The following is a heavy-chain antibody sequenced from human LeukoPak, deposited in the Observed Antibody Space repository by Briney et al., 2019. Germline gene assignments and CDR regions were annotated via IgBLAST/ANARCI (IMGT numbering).Heavy chain of an antibody. CDR1: GFTFSSYA. Sequence: GGSLRLSCAASGFTFSSYAMSWVRQAPGKGLEWVSAISGSGGSTYYADSVKGRFTISRDNSKNTLYLQMNSLRAEDTAVYYCAKVGDCDILTGYPGSYYFDYWGQGTLVTVSS. CDR2: ISGSGGST. V-gene: IGHV3-23*01. D-gene: IGHD3-9*01. J-gene: IGHJ4*02. CDR3: AKVGDCDILTGYPGSYYFDY.